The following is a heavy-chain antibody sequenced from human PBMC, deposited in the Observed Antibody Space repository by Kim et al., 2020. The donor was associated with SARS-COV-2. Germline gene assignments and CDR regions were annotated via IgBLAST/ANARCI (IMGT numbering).Heavy chain of an antibody. V-gene: IGHV3-48*02. J-gene: IGHJ4*02. Sequence: STTDYADYVEGRLTITRDNAKNSVFLQMNSLRDEETAMYYCASRGYYIDFWGQGTLVTVSS. CDR3: ASRGYYIDF. D-gene: IGHD6-13*01. CDR2: STT.